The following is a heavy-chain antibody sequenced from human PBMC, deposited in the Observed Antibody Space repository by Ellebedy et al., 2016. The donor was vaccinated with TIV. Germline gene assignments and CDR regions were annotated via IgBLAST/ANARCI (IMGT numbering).Heavy chain of an antibody. J-gene: IGHJ5*02. Sequence: GESLKISCAAYEFSFSSYWMNWVRQAPGKGLEWVANLNQDGSVKYYVDSVKSRFTISRDSSQNTLYLQMNSLRAEDTAIYYCARVPGFSWGQGTLVTVSS. CDR1: EFSFSSYW. V-gene: IGHV3-7*03. CDR3: ARVPGFS. CDR2: LNQDGSVK. D-gene: IGHD3-10*01.